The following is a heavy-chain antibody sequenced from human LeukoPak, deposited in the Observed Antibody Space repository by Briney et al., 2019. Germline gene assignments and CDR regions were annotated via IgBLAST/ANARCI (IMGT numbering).Heavy chain of an antibody. CDR1: GGSVSSGSYY. V-gene: IGHV4-30-4*08. J-gene: IGHJ4*02. CDR3: ARGGPYGDYVLY. D-gene: IGHD4-17*01. Sequence: SETLSLTCTVSGGSVSSGSYYWSWIRQPPGKGLEWIGYIYYSGSTYYNPSLKSRVTISVDTSKNQFSLKLSSVTAADTAVYYCARGGPYGDYVLYWGPGTLVTVSS. CDR2: IYYSGST.